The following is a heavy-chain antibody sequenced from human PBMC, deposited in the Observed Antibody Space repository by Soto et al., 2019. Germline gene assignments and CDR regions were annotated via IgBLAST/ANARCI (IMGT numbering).Heavy chain of an antibody. CDR2: VDNSGGT. Sequence: PSQTLSLTCTVSGGSISSSSYYLSWSRQAPGKGLEWIGYVDNSGGTNYNPSLKGRVTISIEMSKSQFSLRLTSVTAADTAIYYCAKNRVPVTWGQGILVTVSS. D-gene: IGHD3-10*01. J-gene: IGHJ4*02. CDR1: GGSISSSSYY. V-gene: IGHV4-61*01. CDR3: AKNRVPVT.